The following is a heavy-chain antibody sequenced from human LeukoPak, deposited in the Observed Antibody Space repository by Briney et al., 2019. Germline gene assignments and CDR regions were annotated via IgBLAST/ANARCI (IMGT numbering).Heavy chain of an antibody. CDR2: ISGSGGST. D-gene: IGHD3-3*01. CDR1: GFTFNNYA. J-gene: IGHJ4*02. V-gene: IGHV3-23*01. CDR3: AKTLYYDFWSGYSYYFDY. Sequence: GGSLRLSCAGSGFTFNNYAMSWVRQAPGKGLEWVSAISGSGGSTYYADSVKGRFTISRDNSKNTLYLQMNSLRAEDTAVYYCAKTLYYDFWSGYSYYFDYWGQGTLVTVSS.